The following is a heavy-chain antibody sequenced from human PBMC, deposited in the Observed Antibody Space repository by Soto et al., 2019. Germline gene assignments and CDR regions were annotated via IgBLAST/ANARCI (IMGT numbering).Heavy chain of an antibody. CDR3: AKDRSYSSLFDY. CDR2: IKGDGSST. J-gene: IGHJ4*02. D-gene: IGHD6-13*01. V-gene: IGHV3-74*01. Sequence: PGGSLRLSCAASGFTFSSYWMHWVRQAPGKGLVWVSRIKGDGSSTSYADSVKGRFTTSRDNAKNTLYLQMNSLRAEDTAVYYCAKDRSYSSLFDYWGQGTLVTVSS. CDR1: GFTFSSYW.